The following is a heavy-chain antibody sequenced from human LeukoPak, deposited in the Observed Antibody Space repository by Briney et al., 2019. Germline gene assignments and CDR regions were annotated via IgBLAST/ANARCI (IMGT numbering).Heavy chain of an antibody. CDR3: AKGQYASGWNSGNY. D-gene: IGHD1/OR15-1a*01. CDR2: ISGGHGGT. J-gene: IGHJ4*02. Sequence: GGSLRLSCAASGFTVSSNYMSWVRQAPGKGLEWVSSISGGHGGTYYADSVKGRFTISRDDSKNTLYLQVNSLRAEDTAVYYCAKGQYASGWNSGNYWGQGTLVTVSS. V-gene: IGHV3-23*01. CDR1: GFTVSSNY.